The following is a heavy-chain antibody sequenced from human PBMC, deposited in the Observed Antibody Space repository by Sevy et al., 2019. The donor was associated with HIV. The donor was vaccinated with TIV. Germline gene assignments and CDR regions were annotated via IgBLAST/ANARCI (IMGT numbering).Heavy chain of an antibody. CDR2: ISDSGGRT. V-gene: IGHV3-23*01. CDR1: GFTFSSYA. CDR3: AKERSESYSGH. Sequence: GGPLRLSCAASGFTFSSYAMSWVRQAPGKGLEWVSAISDSGGRTYYADSVKGRFTISRDNYKNTLYLQMNTLRVEDTAVYYCAKERSESYSGHWGQGTLVTVSS. D-gene: IGHD1-26*01. J-gene: IGHJ4*02.